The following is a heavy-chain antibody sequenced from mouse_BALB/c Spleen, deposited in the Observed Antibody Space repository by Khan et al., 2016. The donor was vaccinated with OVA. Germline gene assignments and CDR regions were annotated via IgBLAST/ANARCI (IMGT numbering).Heavy chain of an antibody. CDR1: GFSLTGYG. J-gene: IGHJ4*01. V-gene: IGHV2-6-7*01. Sequence: QMQLEESGPGLVAPPQSLSITCTVSGFSLTGYGVNWVRQPPGKGLEWLGMIWGDGSTDYNSALKSRLSISKDNSKSQVFLNMRSLQTDDTARYYCARAYYGNYREAMDYWGQGTSVTVSS. CDR2: IWGDGST. D-gene: IGHD2-10*01. CDR3: ARAYYGNYREAMDY.